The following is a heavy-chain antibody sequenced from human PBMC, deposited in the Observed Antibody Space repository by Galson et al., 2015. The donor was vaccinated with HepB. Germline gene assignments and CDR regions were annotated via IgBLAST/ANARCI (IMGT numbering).Heavy chain of an antibody. CDR2: INSDGRGT. V-gene: IGHV3-74*01. D-gene: IGHD2-2*01. Sequence: SLRLSCAASGFTFSNFWMHWVRQAPGKGPVWVSRINSDGRGTNYADSVKGRFTISRDNAKNTLYLQMNNVRAEDTAVYYCARASSTSCYYWGQGTLVTVSS. CDR3: ARASSTSCYY. J-gene: IGHJ4*02. CDR1: GFTFSNFW.